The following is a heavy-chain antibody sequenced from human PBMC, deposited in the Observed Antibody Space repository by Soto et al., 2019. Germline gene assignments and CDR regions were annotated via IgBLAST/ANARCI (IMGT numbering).Heavy chain of an antibody. Sequence: GGSLRLSCSASGFTFSSYSMNWVRQAPGKWLEWVSYISSSSSTIYYSDSVKGRFTISRDNAKNSLYLQMNSLRDEDTAVYYCARVGRYCSGGSCYQPPHWGQGTLVTVSS. D-gene: IGHD2-15*01. J-gene: IGHJ4*02. CDR2: ISSSSSTI. CDR1: GFTFSSYS. CDR3: ARVGRYCSGGSCYQPPH. V-gene: IGHV3-48*02.